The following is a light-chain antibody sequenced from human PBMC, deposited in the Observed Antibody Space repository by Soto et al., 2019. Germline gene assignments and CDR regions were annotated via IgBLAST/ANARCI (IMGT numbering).Light chain of an antibody. CDR2: AAS. J-gene: IGKJ1*01. V-gene: IGKV1-12*01. CDR3: QQSYSTLWT. Sequence: DIQMTQSPSSVSASVGDRVTISCQASQGISRSLAWYQQKPGKAPKLLIYAASSLQGGVPSRFSGSGSGTDFTLTISSLQPEDFATYYCQQSYSTLWTFGQGTKVDIK. CDR1: QGISRS.